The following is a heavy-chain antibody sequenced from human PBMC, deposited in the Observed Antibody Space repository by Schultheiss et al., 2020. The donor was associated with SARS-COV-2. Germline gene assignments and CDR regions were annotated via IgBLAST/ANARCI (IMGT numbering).Heavy chain of an antibody. CDR2: ISQSGTT. V-gene: IGHV4-38-2*02. CDR1: GYSISSGYY. D-gene: IGHD3-10*01. J-gene: IGHJ6*02. Sequence: SQTLSLTCTVSGYSISSGYYWGWIRQPPGKGLEWIGAISQSGTTYFGPSLKRRVTISVDTFKNQFSLKLSSVTAADTAVYYCARGMVYYYYGMDVWGQGTTVTVSS. CDR3: ARGMVYYYYGMDV.